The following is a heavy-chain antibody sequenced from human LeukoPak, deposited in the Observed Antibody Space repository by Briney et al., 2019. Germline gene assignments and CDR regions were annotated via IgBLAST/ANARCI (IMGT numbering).Heavy chain of an antibody. CDR3: ATGASKQYSSGWYWGDY. D-gene: IGHD6-19*01. V-gene: IGHV1-18*01. J-gene: IGHJ4*02. CDR1: GYTFTSYG. Sequence: ASVKVSCKASGYTFTSYGISWVRQAPGQGLEWMGWFSAYNGKTNYAQKLQGRVTMTTDTSTSTAYMELRSLRSEDTAVYYCATGASKQYSSGWYWGDYWGQGTLVTVAS. CDR2: FSAYNGKT.